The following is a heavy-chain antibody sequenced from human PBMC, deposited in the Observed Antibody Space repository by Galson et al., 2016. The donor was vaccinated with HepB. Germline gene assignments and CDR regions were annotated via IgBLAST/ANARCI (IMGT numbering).Heavy chain of an antibody. CDR1: GFSHSDYG. CDR3: ARGDWQRLVLIWHLDL. Sequence: SLRLSCAASGFSHSDYGIHWLRQAPGKGPEWLAVISYDGRNDKYADSVKGRLTISRDLDKDTVDLQVNSLRLDDTALYCCARGDWQRLVLIWHLDLWGRGTLVTVSS. J-gene: IGHJ2*01. V-gene: IGHV3-30*03. CDR2: ISYDGRND. D-gene: IGHD6-13*01.